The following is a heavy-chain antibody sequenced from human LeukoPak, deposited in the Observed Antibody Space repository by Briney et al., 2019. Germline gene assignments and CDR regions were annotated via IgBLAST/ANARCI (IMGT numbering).Heavy chain of an antibody. Sequence: ASVKVSCKASGYTFTSYDINWVRQATGQGLELMGWMNPNSGNRGYAQKFQGRGTMTMNTSISTAYMDHMSLISEDTAADYCARRQLVLYDYWGQGTLVTVSS. CDR2: MNPNSGNR. CDR3: ARRQLVLYDY. V-gene: IGHV1-8*02. D-gene: IGHD6-13*01. J-gene: IGHJ4*02. CDR1: GYTFTSYD.